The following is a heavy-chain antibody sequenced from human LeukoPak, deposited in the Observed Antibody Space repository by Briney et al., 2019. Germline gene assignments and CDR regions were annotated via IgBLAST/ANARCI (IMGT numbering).Heavy chain of an antibody. CDR2: ISYDGSYK. J-gene: IGHJ3*02. D-gene: IGHD5-12*01. CDR3: AKGYSGYDYAFDI. Sequence: GGSLRLSCAASGFTFSSYGIHWVRQAPGKGLEWVAVISYDGSYKDYADSVKGRFTISRDNSKNTVYLQMNSLRAEDTAVYYCAKGYSGYDYAFDIWGQGTMVTVSS. CDR1: GFTFSSYG. V-gene: IGHV3-30*18.